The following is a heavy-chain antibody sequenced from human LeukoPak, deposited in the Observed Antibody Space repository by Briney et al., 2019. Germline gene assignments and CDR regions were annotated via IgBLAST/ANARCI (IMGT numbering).Heavy chain of an antibody. CDR1: GFTFGICA. CDR2: IGSSDI. V-gene: IGHV3-23*01. CDR3: AKDSSRVSGNYDYFDY. J-gene: IGHJ4*02. D-gene: IGHD1-26*01. Sequence: GGSLRLSCAASGFTFGICAMSWVRQAPGKGLEWVASIGSSDIYYADSVKGRFTVSRDNSKNTLYLQMNSLGAEDTAVYYCAKDSSRVSGNYDYFDYWGQGALVTVSS.